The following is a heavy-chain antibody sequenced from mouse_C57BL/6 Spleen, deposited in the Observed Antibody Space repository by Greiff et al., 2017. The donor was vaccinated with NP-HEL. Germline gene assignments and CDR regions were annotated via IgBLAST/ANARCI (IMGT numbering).Heavy chain of an antibody. D-gene: IGHD2-5*01. CDR2: IWSGGST. J-gene: IGHJ1*03. V-gene: IGHV2-2*01. Sequence: VQLVESGPGLVQPSQSLSITCTVSGFSLTSYGVHWVRQSPGKGLEWLGVIWSGGSTDYNAAFISRLSISKDNSKSQVFFKMNSLQADDTAIYYCAREDYSNPGWYFDVWGTGTTVTVSS. CDR3: AREDYSNPGWYFDV. CDR1: GFSLTSYG.